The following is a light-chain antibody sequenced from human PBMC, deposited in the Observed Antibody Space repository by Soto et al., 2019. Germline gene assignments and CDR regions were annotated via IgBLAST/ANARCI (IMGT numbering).Light chain of an antibody. CDR3: ATWDDSMDGDV. Sequence: QSVLTQTPSASGTPGQRVTISCSGSSSNIGSNTVNWYQQLPGTAPKLLIYSHNQRPSGVPDRFSVANSRTAASLAISGLQSEDEADSYCATWDDSMDGDVFGTGTKLTVL. CDR2: SHN. V-gene: IGLV1-44*01. J-gene: IGLJ1*01. CDR1: SSNIGSNT.